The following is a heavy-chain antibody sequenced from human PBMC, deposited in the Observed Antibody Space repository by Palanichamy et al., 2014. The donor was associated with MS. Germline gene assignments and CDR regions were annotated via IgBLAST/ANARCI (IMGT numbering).Heavy chain of an antibody. CDR3: TKLRDYGEDFAS. CDR1: DYAFTTSY. Sequence: QVQLVQSGPEVKKPGTSVKVSCKASDYAFTTSYFSWVRQAPGQGLEWIGWISANNAYINYAEKVQDRITLTTDASTSTAYMELRSLKSDDTAVYYCTKLRDYGEDFASWGQGTLVTVSS. CDR2: ISANNAYI. D-gene: IGHD4-17*01. J-gene: IGHJ4*02. V-gene: IGHV1-18*01.